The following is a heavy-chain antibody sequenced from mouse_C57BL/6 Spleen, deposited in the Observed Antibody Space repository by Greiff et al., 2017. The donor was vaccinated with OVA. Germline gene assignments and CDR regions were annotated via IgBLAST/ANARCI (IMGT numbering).Heavy chain of an antibody. Sequence: VHVKQSGPELVKPGASVKISCKASGYSFTDYNMNWVKQSNGKSLEWIGVINPNYGTTSYNQKFKGKATLTVDQSSSTAYMQLNSLTSEDSAVYYCARGPLNWDYAMDYWGQGTSVTVSS. D-gene: IGHD4-1*01. CDR3: ARGPLNWDYAMDY. V-gene: IGHV1-39*01. CDR2: INPNYGTT. CDR1: GYSFTDYN. J-gene: IGHJ4*01.